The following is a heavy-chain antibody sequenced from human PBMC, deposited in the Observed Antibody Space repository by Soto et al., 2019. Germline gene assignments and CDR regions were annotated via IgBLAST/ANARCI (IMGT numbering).Heavy chain of an antibody. V-gene: IGHV4-59*01. Sequence: SETLSLTCTVSGGSISSYYWSWIRQPPGKGLEWIGYIYYSGSTNYNPSLKSRVTISVDTSKNQFSLKLSSVTAADTAVYYCGRALYGSGSYYNYYYYYMDVWGKGTTVTVSS. CDR3: GRALYGSGSYYNYYYYYMDV. D-gene: IGHD3-10*01. CDR1: GGSISSYY. CDR2: IYYSGST. J-gene: IGHJ6*03.